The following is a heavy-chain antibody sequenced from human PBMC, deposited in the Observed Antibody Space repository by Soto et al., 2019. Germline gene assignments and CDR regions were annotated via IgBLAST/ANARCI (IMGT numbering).Heavy chain of an antibody. V-gene: IGHV1-69*01. Sequence: QAPLVQSGAEVKKPGSSVKVSCKDSGGLFSSYAISWVRQAPGQGLEWMGGIIPVFDTPYYAQKFQGRVTITADESTNTAYLELSSLRSDDTAMYYCARGDSPYVWFNEFWGQGSRVTVSS. CDR1: GGLFSSYA. CDR3: ARGDSPYVWFNEF. J-gene: IGHJ4*02. CDR2: IIPVFDTP. D-gene: IGHD3-16*01.